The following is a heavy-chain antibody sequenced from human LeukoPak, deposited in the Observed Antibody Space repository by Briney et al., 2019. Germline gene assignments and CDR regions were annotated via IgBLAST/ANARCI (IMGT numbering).Heavy chain of an antibody. CDR3: ARARTRYCSSSNCYLNWFDP. J-gene: IGHJ5*02. CDR1: GGSISSGDYY. D-gene: IGHD2-2*01. V-gene: IGHV4-30-4*01. Sequence: SETLSLTCAVSGGSISSGDYYWSWIRQPPGKGLEWIGYIFYSGSTYYNPSLKSRVIMSVDTSKNQFSLRLSSVTAADTAVYYCARARTRYCSSSNCYLNWFDPWGQGTLVTVSS. CDR2: IFYSGST.